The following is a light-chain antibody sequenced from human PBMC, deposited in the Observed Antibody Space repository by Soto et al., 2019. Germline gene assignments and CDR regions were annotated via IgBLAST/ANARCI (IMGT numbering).Light chain of an antibody. J-gene: IGLJ2*01. V-gene: IGLV2-14*01. CDR3: SSYTSSSTYVV. Sequence: QSALTQPASVSGSPGQSITISCTGTSSDVGGYNYVSWYQQHPGKAPKLMIYDVSNRPSGVSNRFSGSKSGNTASLTTSGLQAEDEADYYCSSYTSSSTYVVFGGGPKLTVL. CDR1: SSDVGGYNY. CDR2: DVS.